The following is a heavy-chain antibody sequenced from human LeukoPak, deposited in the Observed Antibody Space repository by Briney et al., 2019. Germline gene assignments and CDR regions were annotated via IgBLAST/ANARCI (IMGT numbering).Heavy chain of an antibody. V-gene: IGHV3-49*04. Sequence: GGTLRLSCTASGFTFGDYAMSWVRQAPGKGLEWVGFIRSKAYGGTTEYAATVKGRFTISRDDSKTIAYLQMNVLQTEDTAVYYCTREDGYNRLFDYWGQGTLVTVPS. D-gene: IGHD5-24*01. CDR2: IRSKAYGGTT. CDR1: GFTFGDYA. CDR3: TREDGYNRLFDY. J-gene: IGHJ4*02.